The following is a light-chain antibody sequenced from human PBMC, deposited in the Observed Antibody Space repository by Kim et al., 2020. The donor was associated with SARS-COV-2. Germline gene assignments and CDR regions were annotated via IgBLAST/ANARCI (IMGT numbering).Light chain of an antibody. CDR3: QQSYSATG. CDR2: AAS. J-gene: IGKJ1*01. V-gene: IGKV1-39*01. Sequence: DIQMTQSPSSLSASVGDRVTITCRASQSISSYLNWYQQKPGKAPKLLIYAASSLQSGVPSRFSGSGSGTDFTLTISSLQPEDFATYYCQQSYSATGFAQGTKVDIK. CDR1: QSISSY.